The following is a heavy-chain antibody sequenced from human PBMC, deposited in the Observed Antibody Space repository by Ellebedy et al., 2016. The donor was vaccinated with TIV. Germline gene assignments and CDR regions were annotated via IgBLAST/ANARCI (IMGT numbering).Heavy chain of an antibody. CDR2: IKQDGSQK. CDR1: GFPFGNYW. J-gene: IGHJ4*02. V-gene: IGHV3-7*03. CDR3: AKEWDY. Sequence: GESLQISCAASGFPFGNYWMSWVRQAPGKGLEWVANIKQDGSQKYYVDSVKGRFTISSDNAKNSRFLQRNSLRAEDTAVYYCAKEWDYWGQGTLVTVSS.